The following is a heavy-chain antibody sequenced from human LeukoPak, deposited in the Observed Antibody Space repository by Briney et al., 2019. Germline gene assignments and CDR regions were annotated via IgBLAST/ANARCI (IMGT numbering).Heavy chain of an antibody. CDR3: ARQTGSGLFILP. V-gene: IGHV4-34*01. CDR2: IYYSGNT. D-gene: IGHD3/OR15-3a*01. Sequence: SETLSLTCAVYGGSFSGYYWSWIRQPPGKGLEWIGSIYYSGNTYYNASLKSQVSISIDTSKNRFSLKLTSVTAADTAVYYCARQTGSGLFILPGGQGTLVTVSS. J-gene: IGHJ4*02. CDR1: GGSFSGYY.